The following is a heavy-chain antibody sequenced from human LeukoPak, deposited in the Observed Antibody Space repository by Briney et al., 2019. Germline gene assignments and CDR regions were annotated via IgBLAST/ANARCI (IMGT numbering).Heavy chain of an antibody. V-gene: IGHV3-7*01. CDR3: ARDRRGYSGYDQGRRSYAFDI. CDR1: GFTFSSYW. Sequence: GGSLRLSCAASGFTFSSYWMSWVRQAPGKGLEWVANIKQDGSEKYYVDSVKGRFTISRDNAKNSLYLQMNSLRAEDTAVYYCARDRRGYSGYDQGRRSYAFDIWGQGTMVTVSS. CDR2: IKQDGSEK. D-gene: IGHD5-12*01. J-gene: IGHJ3*02.